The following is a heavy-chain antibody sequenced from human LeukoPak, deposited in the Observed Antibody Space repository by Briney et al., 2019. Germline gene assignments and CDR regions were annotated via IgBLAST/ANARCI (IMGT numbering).Heavy chain of an antibody. V-gene: IGHV1-8*01. J-gene: IGHJ4*02. Sequence: GASVKVSCKASGYTFTSYDINWVRPVTGQGLGWMGWMNPNSGNTGYAQKFQGRVTMTRNTSISTAYMELSSLRSEDTAVYYCARGRWLQLIDYWGQGTLVTVSS. CDR3: ARGRWLQLIDY. CDR2: MNPNSGNT. D-gene: IGHD5-24*01. CDR1: GYTFTSYD.